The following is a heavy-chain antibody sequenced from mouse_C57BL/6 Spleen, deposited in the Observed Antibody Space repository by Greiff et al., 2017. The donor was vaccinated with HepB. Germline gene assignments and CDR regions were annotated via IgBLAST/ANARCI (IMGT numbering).Heavy chain of an antibody. Sequence: VKLQESGAELARPGASVKLSCKASGYTFTSYGISWVKQRTGQGLEWIGEIYPRSGNTYYNEKFKGKATLTADKSSSTAYMELRSLTSEDSAVYFCASYGSSFAWFAYWGQGTLVTVSA. J-gene: IGHJ3*01. D-gene: IGHD1-1*01. V-gene: IGHV1-81*01. CDR1: GYTFTSYG. CDR2: IYPRSGNT. CDR3: ASYGSSFAWFAY.